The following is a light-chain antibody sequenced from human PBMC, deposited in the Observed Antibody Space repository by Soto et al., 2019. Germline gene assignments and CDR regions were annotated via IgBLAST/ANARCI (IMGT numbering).Light chain of an antibody. CDR2: DAF. J-gene: IGKJ5*01. Sequence: DIQMTQSPSNLSASVGDRVTITCRASQSISSWLAWYQQKPGKAPKLLIYDAFNLQTGVPSRFSGSGSGTDFTFTINSLQPEDIGTYYCQQYDNLPLTFGQGTRLEIK. V-gene: IGKV1-33*01. CDR1: QSISSW. CDR3: QQYDNLPLT.